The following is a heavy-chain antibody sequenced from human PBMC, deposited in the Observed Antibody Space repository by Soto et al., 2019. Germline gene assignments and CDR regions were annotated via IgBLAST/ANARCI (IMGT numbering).Heavy chain of an antibody. J-gene: IGHJ2*01. D-gene: IGHD1-1*01. V-gene: IGHV4-31*03. CDR3: AMALRPTGDHGYWYFDL. Sequence: QVQLQESGPGLVKPSQTLSLTCTVSGVSLSTGGRFWSWVRQHAGNGLEWIGYIYYSGNTDYNPSLKSRLTISIDTSKNQFSLNLRSVTAADTAVYYCAMALRPTGDHGYWYFDLWGRGTLVTVSS. CDR2: IYYSGNT. CDR1: GVSLSTGGRF.